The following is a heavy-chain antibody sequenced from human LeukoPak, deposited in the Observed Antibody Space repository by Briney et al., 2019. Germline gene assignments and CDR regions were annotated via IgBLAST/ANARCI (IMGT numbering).Heavy chain of an antibody. Sequence: ESLKISCKASGNSITTYWIGWVRPKPGKGLEWMGLIFPGDSDTKYSPSFQGHVTISADKSISTAYLQWSSLKASDTAMYYCATYFAGAETFDIWGQGTMVTVSS. D-gene: IGHD3-16*01. V-gene: IGHV5-51*01. CDR1: GNSITTYW. J-gene: IGHJ3*02. CDR2: IFPGDSDT. CDR3: ATYFAGAETFDI.